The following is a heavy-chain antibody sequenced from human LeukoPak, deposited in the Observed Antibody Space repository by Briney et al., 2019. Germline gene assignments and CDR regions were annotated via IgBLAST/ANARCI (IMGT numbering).Heavy chain of an antibody. D-gene: IGHD2-2*01. V-gene: IGHV4-59*08. J-gene: IGHJ5*02. CDR1: GGSISTYY. CDR3: ARQGQGYCSTTSCHSWFDP. CDR2: IYYSGSA. Sequence: PSETLSLTCTVSGGSISTYYWNWIRQPPGKGLEWIGYIYYSGSANYNPSLKSRVTISLDTSKKQFSLKLSSVTAADTAVYYCARQGQGYCSTTSCHSWFDPWGQGTLVTVSS.